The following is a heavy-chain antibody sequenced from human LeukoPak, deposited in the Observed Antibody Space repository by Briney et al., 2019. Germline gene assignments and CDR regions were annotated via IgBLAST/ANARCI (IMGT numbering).Heavy chain of an antibody. Sequence: ASVKVSCKASGYTFTTSGINWVRQAPGQGLEWLGWNSADNGITRYAQKFQGRVTLISDTSTNTAYMELRNLRSEDTAVYYCARVTEYYDFWSGYYTEHFDYWGQGTLVTVSS. CDR3: ARVTEYYDFWSGYYTEHFDY. V-gene: IGHV1-18*01. CDR1: GYTFTTSG. J-gene: IGHJ4*02. D-gene: IGHD3-3*01. CDR2: NSADNGIT.